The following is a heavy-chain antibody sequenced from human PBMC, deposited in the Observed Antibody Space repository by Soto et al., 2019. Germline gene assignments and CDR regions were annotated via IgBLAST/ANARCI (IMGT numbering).Heavy chain of an antibody. CDR2: IIPIFGTA. Sequence: ASVKVSCKASGGTFSSYAISWVRQAPGQRLEWMGGIIPIFGTANYAQKFQGRVTITADESTSTAYMELSSRRSEDTAVYYCARDGYCSGGSCSWAYWGQGTLVTVSS. D-gene: IGHD2-15*01. J-gene: IGHJ4*02. V-gene: IGHV1-69*13. CDR3: ARDGYCSGGSCSWAY. CDR1: GGTFSSYA.